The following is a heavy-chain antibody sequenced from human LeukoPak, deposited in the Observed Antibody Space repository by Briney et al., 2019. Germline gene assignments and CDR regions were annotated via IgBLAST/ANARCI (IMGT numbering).Heavy chain of an antibody. D-gene: IGHD3-10*01. CDR1: GFTFSSYC. Sequence: AVSLRLSCAASGFTFSSYCMHWVRQAPGKGLVWVSRINSDGRNTSYADYVKGRFTISRANTKTSLYLQINRLRAEDTAVYYCARGDTVQGFYYYYSMDVWGKGATVTVSS. J-gene: IGHJ6*03. V-gene: IGHV3-74*01. CDR2: INSDGRNT. CDR3: ARGDTVQGFYYYYSMDV.